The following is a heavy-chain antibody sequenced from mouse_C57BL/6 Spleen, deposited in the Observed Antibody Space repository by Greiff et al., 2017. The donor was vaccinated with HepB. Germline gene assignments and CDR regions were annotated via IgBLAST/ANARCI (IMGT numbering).Heavy chain of an antibody. CDR3: ARDSGYDRHYYFDY. J-gene: IGHJ2*01. D-gene: IGHD2-3*01. Sequence: EVHLVESGGGLVKPGGSLKLSCAASGFTFSSYAMSWVRQTPEKRLEWVATISDGGSYTYYPDNVKGRFTISRDNAKNNLYLQMSHLKSEDTAMYYCARDSGYDRHYYFDYWGQGTTLTVSS. V-gene: IGHV5-4*01. CDR1: GFTFSSYA. CDR2: ISDGGSYT.